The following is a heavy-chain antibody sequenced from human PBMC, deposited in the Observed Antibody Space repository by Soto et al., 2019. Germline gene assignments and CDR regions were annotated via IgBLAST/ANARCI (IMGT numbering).Heavy chain of an antibody. J-gene: IGHJ4*02. CDR3: ARDPDLIEAAGNYFYY. CDR1: GFTISSRD. D-gene: IGHD6-13*01. V-gene: IGHV3-30*03. Sequence: PGGSLRLSCAASGFTISSRDNHAMSWVRQAPGKGPEWVAVVSFDGVNKHYRDSVKGRFTISRDIAKNMLYLQMTSLRLEDTALYYCARDPDLIEAAGNYFYYWGQGTLVTVSS. CDR2: VSFDGVNK.